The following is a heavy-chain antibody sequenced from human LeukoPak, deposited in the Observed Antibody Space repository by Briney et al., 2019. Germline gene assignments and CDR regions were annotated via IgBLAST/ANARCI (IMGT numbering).Heavy chain of an antibody. CDR2: MSSRGYPI. CDR1: GFTFSDYY. V-gene: IGHV3-11*01. D-gene: IGHD1-7*01. J-gene: IGHJ4*02. Sequence: GGSLRLSCLASGFTFSDYYMSWVRQAPGKGLEWISYMSSRGYPIYYADSVKGRFTISRDNAKNTLYLQMHNLRADDTAVYSCARVGTALASPFDYWGLGTLVAVSS. CDR3: ARVGTALASPFDY.